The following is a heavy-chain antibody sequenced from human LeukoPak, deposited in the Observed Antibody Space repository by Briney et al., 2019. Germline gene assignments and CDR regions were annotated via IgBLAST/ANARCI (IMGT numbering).Heavy chain of an antibody. CDR2: ISAYNGNT. V-gene: IGHV1-18*01. CDR3: ARAAPRGYYDSSGYRRHFYY. J-gene: IGHJ4*02. D-gene: IGHD3-22*01. Sequence: ASVKVSCKASGYTFTSYGISWVRQAPGQGLEWMGWISAYNGNTNYAQKLQGRVTMTTDTSTSTAYMELRSLRSDDTAVYYCARAAPRGYYDSSGYRRHFYYWGQGTLVTVSS. CDR1: GYTFTSYG.